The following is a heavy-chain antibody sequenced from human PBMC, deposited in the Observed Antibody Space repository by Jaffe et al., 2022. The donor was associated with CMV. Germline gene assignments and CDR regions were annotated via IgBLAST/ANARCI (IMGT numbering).Heavy chain of an antibody. CDR1: GFTVSSNY. J-gene: IGHJ6*02. CDR3: ARSLTIFELSMDV. V-gene: IGHV3-53*01. CDR2: IYSGGST. D-gene: IGHD3-3*01. Sequence: EVQLVESGGGLIQPGGSLRLSCAASGFTVSSNYMSWVRQAPGKGLEWVSVIYSGGSTYYADSVKGRFTISRDNSKNTLYLQMNSLRAEDTAVYYCARSLTIFELSMDVWGQGTTVTVSS.